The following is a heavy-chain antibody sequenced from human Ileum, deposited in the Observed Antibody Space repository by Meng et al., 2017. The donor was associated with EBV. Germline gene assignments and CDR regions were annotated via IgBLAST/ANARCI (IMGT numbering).Heavy chain of an antibody. D-gene: IGHD3-10*01. Sequence: QGQRKQWGAGLLKPSETLSLTCAVYGGSFSGYYWSWIRQPPGKGLEWIGEINHSGSTNSNPSLKSRVTISVDTSKNQFSLKLSSVTAADTAVYYCARGNKVSDRGFDYWGQGTLVTVSS. CDR1: GGSFSGYY. CDR3: ARGNKVSDRGFDY. V-gene: IGHV4-34*01. J-gene: IGHJ4*02. CDR2: INHSGST.